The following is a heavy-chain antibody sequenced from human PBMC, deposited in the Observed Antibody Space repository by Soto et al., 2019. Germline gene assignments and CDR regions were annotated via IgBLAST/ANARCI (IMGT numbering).Heavy chain of an antibody. CDR2: IWFDESNT. CDR3: ATHDYGDYNDAFDV. V-gene: IGHV3-33*01. D-gene: IGHD4-17*01. CDR1: GFTFSNYG. Sequence: GGSLRLSCVASGFTFSNYGMHWVRQAPGKGLEWVAIIWFDESNTYYAESVKGRFTISRDNSKNTLYLQMSSLRAEDTAVYHCATHDYGDYNDAFDVWGLGTMVTVSS. J-gene: IGHJ3*01.